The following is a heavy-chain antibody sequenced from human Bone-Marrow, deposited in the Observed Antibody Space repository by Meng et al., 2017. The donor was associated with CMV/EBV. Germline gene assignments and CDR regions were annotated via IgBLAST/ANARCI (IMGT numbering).Heavy chain of an antibody. CDR3: ASMTFGITGTNRIFDY. J-gene: IGHJ4*02. V-gene: IGHV1-46*01. D-gene: IGHD1-7*01. CDR2: INPSGGST. CDR1: GYTFTAHY. Sequence: ASVKVSCKASGYTFTAHYFHWVRQAPGQGLEWMGIINPSGGSTSYAQKFQGRVTMTRDTSTSTVYMELSSLRSEDTAVYYCASMTFGITGTNRIFDYWGQGTLVTVSS.